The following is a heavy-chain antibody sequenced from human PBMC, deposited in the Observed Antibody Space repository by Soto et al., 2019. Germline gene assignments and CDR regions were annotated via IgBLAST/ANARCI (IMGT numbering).Heavy chain of an antibody. CDR3: ATLTYCSSASCPNYYYVMDV. D-gene: IGHD2-2*01. V-gene: IGHV3-21*06. CDR2: IGSSSNYI. Sequence: GSLRLSCAASGFTFTTYSLTWVRQAPGKGLEWVASIGSSSNYIYYADSVKGRFTISRDNAKNSLFLQMNSLRAEDTAVYYCATLTYCSSASCPNYYYVMDVWGQGTTVTVSS. CDR1: GFTFTTYS. J-gene: IGHJ6*02.